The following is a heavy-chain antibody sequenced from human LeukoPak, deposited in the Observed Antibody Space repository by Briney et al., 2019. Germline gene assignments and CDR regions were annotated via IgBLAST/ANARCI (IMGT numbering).Heavy chain of an antibody. CDR2: THSGGNT. V-gene: IGHV3-53*01. J-gene: IGHJ6*02. D-gene: IGHD3-16*02. Sequence: GGSLRLSCAASGFAFSSYSMNWVRQAPGQGLEWVSVTHSGGNTYYGDSVKGRFFISRDSSENTLYLQMNSLTAEDTAVYYCARDRPFGGVIDGMDVWGQGTTVTVSS. CDR3: ARDRPFGGVIDGMDV. CDR1: GFAFSSYS.